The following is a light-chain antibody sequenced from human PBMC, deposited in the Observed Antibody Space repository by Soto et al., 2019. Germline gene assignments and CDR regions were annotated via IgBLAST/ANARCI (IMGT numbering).Light chain of an antibody. CDR3: QPYGSSPRT. CDR1: QSVSSSY. Sequence: EIVLTQSPGTLSLSPGERATLSCRASQSVSSSYLAWYQQKPGQAPRLLIYGASSRATGIPDRFSGSGSGTDFTLTMSRLEPEDFGVYYCQPYGSSPRTVGQGTKVDI. V-gene: IGKV3-20*01. J-gene: IGKJ1*01. CDR2: GAS.